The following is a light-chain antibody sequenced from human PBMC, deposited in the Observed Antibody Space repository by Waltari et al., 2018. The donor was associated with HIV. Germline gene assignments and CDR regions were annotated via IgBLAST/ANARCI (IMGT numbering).Light chain of an antibody. Sequence: AIQLTKSPSSLSASVGDRVTTTCRASQDISGALAWYQQKPGKPPKLLIHDASILETGVPSKFSGSGAGADFTLTISSLQPEDFATYYCQQFNSYPLTFGAGTKVEIK. V-gene: IGKV1-13*02. CDR1: QDISGA. CDR2: DAS. J-gene: IGKJ4*01. CDR3: QQFNSYPLT.